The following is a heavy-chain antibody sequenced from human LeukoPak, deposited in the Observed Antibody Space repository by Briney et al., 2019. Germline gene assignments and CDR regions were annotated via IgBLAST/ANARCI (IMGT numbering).Heavy chain of an antibody. J-gene: IGHJ4*02. CDR3: VKEEVGSFDY. Sequence: GGSLRLSCAAPGFTFSSYGMHWVRQAPGKGLEYVSAISSNGGSTYYADSVKGRFTISRDKSKNTLYLQMSSLRAEDTAVYYCVKEEVGSFDYWGQGTLVTVSS. V-gene: IGHV3-64D*06. CDR2: ISSNGGST. D-gene: IGHD1-26*01. CDR1: GFTFSSYG.